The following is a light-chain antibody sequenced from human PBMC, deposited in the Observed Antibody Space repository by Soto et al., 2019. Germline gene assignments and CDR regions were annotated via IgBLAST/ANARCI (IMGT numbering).Light chain of an antibody. J-gene: IGLJ2*01. V-gene: IGLV1-51*01. CDR2: DNN. CDR1: SSNIGNNY. CDR3: GTWDSSLSAGV. Sequence: QSVLTQPPSVSAAPGQKGTISCSGSSSNIGNNYVSWYQQRPGTAPKLLIYDNNKRPSGIPDRFSGSKSGTSATLGITGLQTGDEADYYCGTWDSSLSAGVFGGGTKLTVL.